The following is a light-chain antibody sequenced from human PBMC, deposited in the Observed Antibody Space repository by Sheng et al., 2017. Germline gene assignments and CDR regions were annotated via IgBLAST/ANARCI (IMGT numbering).Light chain of an antibody. CDR2: DAS. V-gene: IGKV1-33*01. Sequence: DIQMTQSPSSLSASVGDRVTITCQASQDIGKSLNWFQQRPGKAPNLLIYDASNLKTGGPSRFSGSGSGTKFIFTISSLQPEDIATYYCQQHENLPPTFGGGTKVEIK. CDR3: QQHENLPPT. J-gene: IGKJ4*01. CDR1: QDIGKS.